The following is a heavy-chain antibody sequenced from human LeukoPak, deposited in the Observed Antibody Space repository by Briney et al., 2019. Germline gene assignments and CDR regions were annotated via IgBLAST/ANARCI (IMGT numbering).Heavy chain of an antibody. CDR1: GGSFSTYY. J-gene: IGHJ4*02. Sequence: PSETLSLTCTVSGGSFSTYYWSWIRQPPGKGLEWIGYIYYSGSTNYNPSLKSRVTISADMSKNQFSLKLSSVTAADTAVYYCARAWDYYDSRGFYLRYFDYWGQGTLVTVSS. CDR3: ARAWDYYDSRGFYLRYFDY. V-gene: IGHV4-59*01. CDR2: IYYSGST. D-gene: IGHD3-22*01.